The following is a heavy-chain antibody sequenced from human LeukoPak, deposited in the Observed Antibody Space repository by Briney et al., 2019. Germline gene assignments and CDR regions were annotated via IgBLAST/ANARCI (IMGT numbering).Heavy chain of an antibody. V-gene: IGHV3-9*01. Sequence: GRSLRLSCAASGFTFDDYAMHWVRQAPGKGLGWVSGISWNSGSIGYADSVKGRFTISRDNAKNSLYLQMNSLRAEDTALYYCAKDIVHSGSYYYGMDVWGQGTTVTVSS. CDR2: ISWNSGSI. D-gene: IGHD1-26*01. J-gene: IGHJ6*02. CDR3: AKDIVHSGSYYYGMDV. CDR1: GFTFDDYA.